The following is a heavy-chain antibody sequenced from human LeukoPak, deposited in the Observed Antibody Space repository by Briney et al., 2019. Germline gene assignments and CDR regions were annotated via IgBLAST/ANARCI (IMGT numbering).Heavy chain of an antibody. J-gene: IGHJ4*02. CDR1: GFTFWNYG. CDR3: ARAQTYGDSRLLLDY. CDR2: VNWNGGST. Sequence: GALRLSFAASGFTFWNYGMSWVRPAPGKGLAWVSGVNWNGGSTGYADSVEGRFTISRDNAKNSQYLQMNSLRVEDTALYYCARAQTYGDSRLLLDYWGQGTLVTVSS. V-gene: IGHV3-20*03. D-gene: IGHD2-15*01.